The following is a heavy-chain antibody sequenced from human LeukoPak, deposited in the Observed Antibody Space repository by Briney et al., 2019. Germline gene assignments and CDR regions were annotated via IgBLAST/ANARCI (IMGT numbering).Heavy chain of an antibody. V-gene: IGHV4-59*01. J-gene: IGHJ4*02. D-gene: IGHD2-8*01. CDR3: ARVGNGHFDY. CDR1: GGAISSYY. Sequence: SETLSLTCIVSGGAISSYYCSWIRQPPGKRLEWIGYVYYSGNTNYNPSLKSRVTISITTSKNQFSLKLSSVTAADTAVYYCARVGNGHFDYWGQGTLVTVSS. CDR2: VYYSGNT.